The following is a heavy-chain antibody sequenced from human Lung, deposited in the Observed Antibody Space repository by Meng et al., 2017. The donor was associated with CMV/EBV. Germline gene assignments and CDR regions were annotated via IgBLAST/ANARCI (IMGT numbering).Heavy chain of an antibody. Sequence: GESLKISCAASGFTFSSFTMNWVRQAPGKGLEWVSSISYTSHYIYYADSLKGRFTISRDNARNSLYLQMNSLRAEDTAVYYCAGSRSGRYSPFDYWGQGTLVTGSS. CDR2: ISYTSHYI. V-gene: IGHV3-21*01. J-gene: IGHJ4*02. CDR1: GFTFSSFT. CDR3: AGSRSGRYSPFDY. D-gene: IGHD6-19*01.